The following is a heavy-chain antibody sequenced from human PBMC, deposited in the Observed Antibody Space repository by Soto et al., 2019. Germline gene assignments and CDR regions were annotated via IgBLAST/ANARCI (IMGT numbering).Heavy chain of an antibody. V-gene: IGHV1-18*01. J-gene: IGHJ4*02. D-gene: IGHD6-6*01. Sequence: GASVKVSCKASGYTFTSYGISWVRQAPGQGLEWMGWISAYNGNTNYAQKLQGRVTMTTDTSTSTAYMELRSLRSDDTAVYYCAKDASSAAPWDSSSSHFTFDDWGQGTPVTVSS. CDR1: GYTFTSYG. CDR3: AKDASSAAPWDSSSSHFTFDD. CDR2: ISAYNGNT.